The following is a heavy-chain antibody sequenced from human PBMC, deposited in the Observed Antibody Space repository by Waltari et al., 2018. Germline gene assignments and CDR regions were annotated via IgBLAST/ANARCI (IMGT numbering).Heavy chain of an antibody. CDR2: SYHSGST. J-gene: IGHJ4*02. V-gene: IGHV4-38-2*01. CDR1: GYSISSGYY. CDR3: ARIRRDGYNLFDY. D-gene: IGHD5-12*01. Sequence: QVQLQESGPGLVKPSETLSLTCAVSGYSISSGYYWGWIRQPPGKGLEWIGSSYHSGSTYYNPSLKSRVTISVDTSKNQFSLKLSSVTAADTAVYYCARIRRDGYNLFDYWGQGTLVTVSS.